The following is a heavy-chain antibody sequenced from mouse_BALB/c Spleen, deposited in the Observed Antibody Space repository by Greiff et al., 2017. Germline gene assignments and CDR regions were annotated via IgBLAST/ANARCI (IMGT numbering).Heavy chain of an antibody. J-gene: IGHJ4*01. Sequence: EVKVVESGGGLVKPGGSLKLSCAASGFTFSSYTMSWVRQTPEKRLEWVATISSGGSYTYYPDSVKGRFTISRDNAKNTLYLQMSSLKSEDTAMYYCTRENGMDYWGQGTSVTVSS. CDR1: GFTFSSYT. CDR2: ISSGGSYT. CDR3: TRENGMDY. V-gene: IGHV5-6-4*01.